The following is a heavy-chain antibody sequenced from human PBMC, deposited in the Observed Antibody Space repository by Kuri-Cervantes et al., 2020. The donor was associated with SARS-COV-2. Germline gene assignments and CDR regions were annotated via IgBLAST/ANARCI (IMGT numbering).Heavy chain of an antibody. J-gene: IGHJ4*02. CDR3: ARRPHYDFWSGSGYYFDY. CDR1: GYSFTSYW. D-gene: IGHD3-3*01. V-gene: IGHV5-51*01. Sequence: KVSCKGSGYSFTSYWIGWVRQMPGKGLEWMGIIYPGDSDTRYSPSFQGQVTISADKSISTAYLQWSSLKASDTAIYYCARRPHYDFWSGSGYYFDYWGQGTLVTVSS. CDR2: IYPGDSDT.